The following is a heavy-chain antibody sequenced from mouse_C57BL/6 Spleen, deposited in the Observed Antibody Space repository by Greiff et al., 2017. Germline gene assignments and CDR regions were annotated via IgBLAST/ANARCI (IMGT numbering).Heavy chain of an antibody. CDR2: IDPSDSYT. CDR3: ARGAYGSSYWYFDV. J-gene: IGHJ1*03. Sequence: QVQLQQPGAELVMPGASVKLSCKASGYTFTSYWMHWVKQRHGQGLEWIGEIDPSDSYTNYNQKFKGKSTLTVDKSSSTAYMQLSSRTSEDSAVYYCARGAYGSSYWYFDVWGTGTTVTVSS. D-gene: IGHD1-1*01. CDR1: GYTFTSYW. V-gene: IGHV1-69*01.